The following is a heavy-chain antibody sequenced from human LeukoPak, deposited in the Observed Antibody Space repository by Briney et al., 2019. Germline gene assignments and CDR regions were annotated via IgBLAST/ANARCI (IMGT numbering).Heavy chain of an antibody. D-gene: IGHD2-2*01. V-gene: IGHV3-30*04. CDR3: ARGRGYQLPTRGPYFDY. CDR2: ISYDGSNK. CDR1: GFTFSSYA. Sequence: PGGSLRLSCAASGFTFSSYAMHWVRQAPGKGLEWVAVISYDGSNKYYADSVKGRFTISRDNSKNTLYLQMNSLRAEDTAVYYCARGRGYQLPTRGPYFDYWGHGTLVTFCS. J-gene: IGHJ4*01.